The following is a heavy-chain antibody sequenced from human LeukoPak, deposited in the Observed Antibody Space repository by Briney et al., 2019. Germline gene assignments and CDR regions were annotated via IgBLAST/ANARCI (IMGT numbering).Heavy chain of an antibody. Sequence: PGGSLRLSCAASGFTFTIFGLNWVRQAPGKGPEWVSYIDARSGITYYADSVQGRFTISRDDARESVFLQMDGLRVDDTAVYYCARGKWETLRNAIDIWGQGAMVTVSS. CDR3: ARGKWETLRNAIDI. V-gene: IGHV3-48*01. CDR2: IDARSGIT. D-gene: IGHD1-26*01. CDR1: GFTFTIFG. J-gene: IGHJ3*02.